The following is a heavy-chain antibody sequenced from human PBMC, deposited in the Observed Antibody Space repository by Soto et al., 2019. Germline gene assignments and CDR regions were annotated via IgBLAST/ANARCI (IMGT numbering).Heavy chain of an antibody. V-gene: IGHV3-33*01. CDR2: LWYDGSNK. J-gene: IGHJ4*02. Sequence: ESGGGVVQPGRSLRLSCVASGFSFSNYGMHWVRQAPGKGLAWVAVLWYDGSNKYYADSVKGRFTISRDNSKNTLYLQRNSLSAEDTAVYYCARGWGRESGTCDYWGQGTLVTVSS. CDR1: GFSFSNYG. D-gene: IGHD3-10*01. CDR3: ARGWGRESGTCDY.